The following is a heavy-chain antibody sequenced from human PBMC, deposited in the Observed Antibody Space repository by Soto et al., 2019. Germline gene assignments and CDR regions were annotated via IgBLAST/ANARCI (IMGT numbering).Heavy chain of an antibody. D-gene: IGHD3-22*01. V-gene: IGHV1-18*01. CDR3: AREVAYYYDSSGPAYEGMDV. CDR1: GYTFTSYG. CDR2: ISAYNGNT. J-gene: IGHJ6*02. Sequence: QVQLVQSGAEVKKPGASVKVSCKASGYTFTSYGISWVRQAPGQGLEWMGWISAYNGNTNYAQKLQGRVTMTTDTSTSTDYMELRSLRSDDTAVYYCAREVAYYYDSSGPAYEGMDVWGQGTTVTVSS.